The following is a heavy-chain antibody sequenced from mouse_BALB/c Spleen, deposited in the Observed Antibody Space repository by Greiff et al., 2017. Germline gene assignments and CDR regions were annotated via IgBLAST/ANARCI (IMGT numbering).Heavy chain of an antibody. Sequence: VQLQQSGAELVKPGASVKLSCTASGFNIKDTYMHWVKQRPEQGLEWIGRIDPANGNTKYDPKFQGKATITADTSSNTAYLQLSSLTSEDTAVYYCASEVRRYAMDYWGQGTSVTVSS. CDR2: IDPANGNT. V-gene: IGHV14-3*02. CDR1: GFNIKDTY. D-gene: IGHD2-14*01. CDR3: ASEVRRYAMDY. J-gene: IGHJ4*01.